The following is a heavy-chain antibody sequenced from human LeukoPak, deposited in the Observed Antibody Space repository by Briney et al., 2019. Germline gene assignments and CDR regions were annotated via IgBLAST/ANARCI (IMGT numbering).Heavy chain of an antibody. CDR3: ARQIASAGTAGFDF. D-gene: IGHD6-13*01. Sequence: SETLSLTCTVSGGSISSYYWSWIRQPAGKGLEWIGRIYSTGSTNYNPSLKSRVTMSVDTSKNQFSLRLRSVTAADTAAYYCARQIASAGTAGFDFWGQGALVTVSS. CDR1: GGSISSYY. V-gene: IGHV4-4*07. CDR2: IYSTGST. J-gene: IGHJ4*02.